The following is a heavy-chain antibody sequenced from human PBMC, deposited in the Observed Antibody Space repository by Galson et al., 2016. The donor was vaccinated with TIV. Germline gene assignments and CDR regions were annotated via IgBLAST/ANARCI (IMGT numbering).Heavy chain of an antibody. V-gene: IGHV3-33*01. CDR1: GFTFSTYA. D-gene: IGHD2-2*01. CDR3: AREGVGYCSSTSCPYYGLDV. J-gene: IGHJ6*02. CDR2: IWCGGSNK. Sequence: SLRLSCAASGFTFSTYAMHWVRQAPGKGLEWVAIIWCGGSNKYYADSVRGRFTISRDNSKNTLYLQMNSLRAEDTAVYSCAREGVGYCSSTSCPYYGLDVWGQGTTVTVSS.